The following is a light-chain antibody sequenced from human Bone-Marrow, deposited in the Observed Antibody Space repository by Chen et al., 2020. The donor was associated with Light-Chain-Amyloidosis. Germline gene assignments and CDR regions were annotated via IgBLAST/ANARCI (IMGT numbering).Light chain of an antibody. J-gene: IGKJ1*01. CDR2: AAS. V-gene: IGKV1-39*01. Sequence: DIQMTQSPSALSASVGDRVTITCRASQTIDTFLNWYQQRPGKAPKLLIYAASSLQSGVPSRFSGSGSGTEFSLTINTLQPEDFAIYFCQQSYITPRTFGQGTTVEI. CDR1: QTIDTF. CDR3: QQSYITPRT.